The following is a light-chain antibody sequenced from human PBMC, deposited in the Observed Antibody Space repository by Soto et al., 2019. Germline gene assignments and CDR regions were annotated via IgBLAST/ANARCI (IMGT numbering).Light chain of an antibody. CDR3: QQYGSSPIT. CDR2: GAS. Sequence: EIVLTQSPGTLSLSPGERATLSCRASQSVSSSYLAWYQQQPGQATMLLIYGASSRATCIPDSFSGSGSGTDFTLNISRLEPEDFAVYYCQQYGSSPITFGQGTRLEIK. CDR1: QSVSSSY. J-gene: IGKJ5*01. V-gene: IGKV3-20*01.